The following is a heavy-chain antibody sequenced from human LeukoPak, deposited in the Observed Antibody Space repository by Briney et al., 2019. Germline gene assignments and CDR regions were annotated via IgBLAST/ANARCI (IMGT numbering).Heavy chain of an antibody. V-gene: IGHV4-39*07. CDR3: ARTKYSSGWYVVRSGDPFDY. CDR2: IYYSGST. Sequence: KPSETLSLTCTVSGGSISSSSYYWGWIRQPPGKGLEWIGSIYYSGSTYYNPSLKSRLTISVDTSKNQFSLKLSSVTAADTAVYYCARTKYSSGWYVVRSGDPFDYWGQGTLVTVSS. J-gene: IGHJ4*02. D-gene: IGHD6-19*01. CDR1: GGSISSSSYY.